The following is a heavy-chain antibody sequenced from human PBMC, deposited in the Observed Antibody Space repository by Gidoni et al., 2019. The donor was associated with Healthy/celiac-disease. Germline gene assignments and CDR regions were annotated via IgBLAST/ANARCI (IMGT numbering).Heavy chain of an antibody. CDR3: ARGREAGIAAAGTSSGDY. J-gene: IGHJ4*02. Sequence: QVQLVESGGGVVQPGRSLRLSCAASGFPFSSYAMHWVRQAPGKGLEWVAVISYDGSNKYYADSVKGRFTISRDNSKNTLYLQMNSLRAEDTAVYYCARGREAGIAAAGTSSGDYWGQGTLVTVSS. CDR2: ISYDGSNK. D-gene: IGHD6-13*01. CDR1: GFPFSSYA. V-gene: IGHV3-30-3*01.